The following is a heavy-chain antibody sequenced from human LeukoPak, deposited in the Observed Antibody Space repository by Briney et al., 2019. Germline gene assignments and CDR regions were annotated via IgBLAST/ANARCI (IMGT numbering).Heavy chain of an antibody. CDR2: ISAYNGNT. Sequence: GASVKVSCKASGYTFTIYGIRWVRQAPGQGLEWMGWISAYNGNTNYAQKLQGRVTMTTDTSTSTAYMELRSLRSDDTAVYYCAGPVGANLYYYYGMDVWGQGTTVTVSS. D-gene: IGHD1-26*01. CDR1: GYTFTIYG. V-gene: IGHV1-18*01. CDR3: AGPVGANLYYYYGMDV. J-gene: IGHJ6*02.